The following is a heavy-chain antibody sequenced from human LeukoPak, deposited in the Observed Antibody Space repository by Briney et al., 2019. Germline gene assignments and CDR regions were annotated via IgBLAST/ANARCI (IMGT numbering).Heavy chain of an antibody. V-gene: IGHV1-69*05. Sequence: GASVKVSCKASGGTFSSYAISWVRQAPGQGLEWMGGIIPIFGTANYAQKFQGRVTITTDESTSTAYMELSSLRSEDTAVYYCARESGVTGTAGVDLDYWGQGTLVTVSS. J-gene: IGHJ4*02. CDR1: GGTFSSYA. CDR3: ARESGVTGTAGVDLDY. D-gene: IGHD1-20*01. CDR2: IIPIFGTA.